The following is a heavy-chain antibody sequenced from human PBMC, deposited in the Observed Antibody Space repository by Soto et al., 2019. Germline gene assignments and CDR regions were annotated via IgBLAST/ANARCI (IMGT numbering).Heavy chain of an antibody. Sequence: PWGSLRLSCAASGFTFSSYSMNWVRQAPGKGLEWVSAISGSGGSTYYADSVKGRFTISRDNSKNTLYLQVNSLGAEDTAVYYCAKGRVSAGTKYFDYWGQGALVTVSS. J-gene: IGHJ4*02. CDR2: ISGSGGST. CDR1: GFTFSSYS. D-gene: IGHD6-19*01. CDR3: AKGRVSAGTKYFDY. V-gene: IGHV3-23*01.